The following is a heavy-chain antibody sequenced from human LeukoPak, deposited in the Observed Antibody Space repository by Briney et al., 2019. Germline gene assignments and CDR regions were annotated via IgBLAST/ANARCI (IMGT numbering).Heavy chain of an antibody. D-gene: IGHD3-22*01. Sequence: SQTLSLTCTVSGGSISSGGYYWSWIRQHPGKGLEWIGYIYYSGSTYYNPSLKSRVTISVDTSKNQFSLKLSSVTAADTAVYYCARGEYYYDSSGYWSWFDPWGQGTLVTVS. J-gene: IGHJ5*02. CDR3: ARGEYYYDSSGYWSWFDP. CDR1: GGSISSGGYY. V-gene: IGHV4-31*03. CDR2: IYYSGST.